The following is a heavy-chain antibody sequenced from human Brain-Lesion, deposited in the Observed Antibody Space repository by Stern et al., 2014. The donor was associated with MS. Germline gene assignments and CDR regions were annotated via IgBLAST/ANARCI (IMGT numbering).Heavy chain of an antibody. Sequence: VQLVESGSGLVKPSQTLSLTCAVSDDSLNSVVYSWSWIRQPPGKGLEWIGSIYHSGSSYFSPALKGRFPITVDRSKNQFSLKLSSVTAADTAVYYCARGDHRNSYDSSGYYYFVFDVWGQGTMVTVSS. CDR1: DDSLNSVVYS. CDR3: ARGDHRNSYDSSGYYYFVFDV. J-gene: IGHJ3*01. D-gene: IGHD3-22*01. V-gene: IGHV4-30-2*01. CDR2: IYHSGSS.